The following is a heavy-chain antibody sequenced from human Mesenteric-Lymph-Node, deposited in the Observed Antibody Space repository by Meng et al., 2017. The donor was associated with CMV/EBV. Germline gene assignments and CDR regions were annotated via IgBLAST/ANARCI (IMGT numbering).Heavy chain of an antibody. CDR1: GFTITTQW. V-gene: IGHV3-15*01. J-gene: IGHJ3*01. Sequence: GGSLRLSCVASGFTITTQWMNWVRQTPEKGLEWVGLIKSKTHGETINYAAPVKGRFTISRDDSKSTLYLQMNSLKTEDTAIYYCATETFDLWGQGTMVTVSS. CDR2: IKSKTHGETI. CDR3: ATETFDL.